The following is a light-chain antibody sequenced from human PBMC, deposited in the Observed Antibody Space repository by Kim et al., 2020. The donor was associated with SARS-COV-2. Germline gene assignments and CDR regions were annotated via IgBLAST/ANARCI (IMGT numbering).Light chain of an antibody. J-gene: IGLJ3*02. CDR3: AAWDDSLNGPV. CDR2: YDD. V-gene: IGLV1-36*01. Sequence: RQRGTISCSGSSANIGNNAVNWYQQLPGKAPKLLIYYDDLLPSGVSDRFSGSKSGTSASLAISGLQSEDEADYYCAAWDDSLNGPVFGGGTKLTVL. CDR1: SANIGNNA.